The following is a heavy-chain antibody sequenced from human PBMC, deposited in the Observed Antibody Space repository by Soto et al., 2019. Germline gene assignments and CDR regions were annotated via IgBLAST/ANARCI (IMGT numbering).Heavy chain of an antibody. V-gene: IGHV4-31*03. D-gene: IGHD4-17*01. Sequence: QVQLQESGPGLVKPSQTLSLTCTVSGGSISSGGYYWSWIRQHPGKGLEWIGYIYYSGSTYYNPSLKSRVTISVDTSKNQFSLKLSSVTAADTAVYYCARASDYGDMYYYYYMDVWGKGTTVTVSS. CDR3: ARASDYGDMYYYYYMDV. CDR2: IYYSGST. J-gene: IGHJ6*03. CDR1: GGSISSGGYY.